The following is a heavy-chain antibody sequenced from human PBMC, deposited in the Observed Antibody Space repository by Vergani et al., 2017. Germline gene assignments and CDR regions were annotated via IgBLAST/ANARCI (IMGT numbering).Heavy chain of an antibody. D-gene: IGHD4-23*01. J-gene: IGHJ4*02. CDR2: ISGSGGST. CDR1: GFTFSSYA. V-gene: IGHV3-23*01. Sequence: EVQLLESGGGLVQPGGSLRLSCAASGFTFSSYAMSWVRQAPGKGLEWVSAISGSGGSTYYADSVKGRFTISRDNSKNTLYLQMNSLRAEDTAVYYCARDPSATVVTYDYWGQGTLVTVSS. CDR3: ARDPSATVVTYDY.